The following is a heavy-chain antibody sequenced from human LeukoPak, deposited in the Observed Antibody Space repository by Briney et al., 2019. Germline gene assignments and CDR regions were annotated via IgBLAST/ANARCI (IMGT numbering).Heavy chain of an antibody. V-gene: IGHV4-34*01. CDR2: INHSGST. J-gene: IGHJ5*02. Sequence: GSLRLSCAASGFTFSSYSMNWVRQAPGKGLEWIGEINHSGSTNYNPSLKSRVTISVDTSKNQFSLKLSSVTAADTAVYYCARVGAAAGKKRFDPWGQGTLVTVSS. CDR3: ARVGAAAGKKRFDP. D-gene: IGHD6-13*01. CDR1: GFTFSSYS.